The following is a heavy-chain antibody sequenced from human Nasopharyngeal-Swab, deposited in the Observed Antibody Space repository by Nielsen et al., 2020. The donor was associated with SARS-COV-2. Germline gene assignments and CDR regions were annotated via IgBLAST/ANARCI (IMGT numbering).Heavy chain of an antibody. J-gene: IGHJ4*02. Sequence: WIRQPPGQGLEWVAVISYDGSNKYYADSVKGRFTISRDNSKNTLYLQMNSLRAEDTAVYYCAKDKKARRDSSSWTTDYWGQGTLVTVSS. CDR2: ISYDGSNK. CDR3: AKDKKARRDSSSWTTDY. D-gene: IGHD6-13*01. V-gene: IGHV3-30*18.